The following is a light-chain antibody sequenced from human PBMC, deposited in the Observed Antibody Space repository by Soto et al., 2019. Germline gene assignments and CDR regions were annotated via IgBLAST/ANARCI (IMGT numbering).Light chain of an antibody. J-gene: IGKJ1*01. CDR1: QSVSSSY. CDR3: KQYGDSPWT. V-gene: IGKV3-20*01. CDR2: GAS. Sequence: EIVLKHSPGTLSLTQGERATLSCRASQSVSSSYLAWYQQKPGQAPRLLIYGASSRATGIPDRFSGSGSGTDFALTISGLEPEDFAVYYCKQYGDSPWTFGQGTNVDI.